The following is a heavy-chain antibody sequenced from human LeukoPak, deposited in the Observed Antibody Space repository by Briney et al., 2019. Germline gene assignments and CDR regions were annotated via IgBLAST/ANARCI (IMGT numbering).Heavy chain of an antibody. CDR1: GFNFNNYD. D-gene: IGHD3-22*01. V-gene: IGHV3-30*02. CDR3: AIPGSAHYPAPFDY. CDR2: IRYDGSNK. Sequence: PGGSLRLSCAASGFNFNNYDMHWVRQAPGKGLEWVAFIRYDGSNKYYADSVKGRFTISRDESKNTLYLQMNSLRAEDTAVYYSAIPGSAHYPAPFDYWGQGTLVTGSS. J-gene: IGHJ4*02.